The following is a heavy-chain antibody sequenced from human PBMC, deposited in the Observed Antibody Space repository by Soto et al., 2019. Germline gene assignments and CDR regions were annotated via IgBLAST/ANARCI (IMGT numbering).Heavy chain of an antibody. CDR1: GGSISSGDYY. CDR3: ASSGYCTNGVCYTLFAT. J-gene: IGHJ5*02. D-gene: IGHD2-8*01. V-gene: IGHV4-30-4*01. CDR2: IYYSGST. Sequence: QVQLQESGPGLVKPSQTLSLTCTVSGGSISSGDYYWSWIRQPPGKGLEWIGYIYYSGSTYYNPSLKSRVTISVDTSKNQFALKLSSVTAADTAVYYCASSGYCTNGVCYTLFATCGQGSLVTVSS.